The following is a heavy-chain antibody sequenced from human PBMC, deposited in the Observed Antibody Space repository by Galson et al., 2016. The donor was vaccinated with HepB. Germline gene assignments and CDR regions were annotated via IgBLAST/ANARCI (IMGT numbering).Heavy chain of an antibody. Sequence: LSLTCSVSGASISSGGYYWSWIRQHPGKGLEWIGYIYNSGTTFYNPSLKSRVTISGDTSKNQFSLKLTSVTAADTAAYHCARAPRDYGSGTYYNTFSRGMDVWGQGTTVTVSS. CDR3: ARAPRDYGSGTYYNTFSRGMDV. J-gene: IGHJ6*02. CDR2: IYNSGTT. V-gene: IGHV4-31*03. CDR1: GASISSGGYY. D-gene: IGHD3-10*01.